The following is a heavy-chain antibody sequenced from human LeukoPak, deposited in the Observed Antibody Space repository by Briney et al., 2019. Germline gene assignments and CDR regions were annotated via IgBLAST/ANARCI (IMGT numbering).Heavy chain of an antibody. D-gene: IGHD7-27*01. Sequence: ASVKVSCKASGGTFSSYAISWVRQAPGQGREWMGGIIPIFGTANYAQKSQGRVTITADESTSTAYMERSSLRSEDTAVYYCARFRLGSDYYHMDVWGKGTTVTVSS. CDR1: GGTFSSYA. CDR2: IIPIFGTA. V-gene: IGHV1-69*13. CDR3: ARFRLGSDYYHMDV. J-gene: IGHJ6*03.